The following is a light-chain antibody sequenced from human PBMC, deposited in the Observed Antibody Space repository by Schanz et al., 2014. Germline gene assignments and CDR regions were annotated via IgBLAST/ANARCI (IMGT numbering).Light chain of an antibody. CDR1: QSVNTY. CDR2: DAS. J-gene: IGKJ1*01. CDR3: QQYGTSSRT. V-gene: IGKV3-11*01. Sequence: EIVLTQSPDTLSLSPGERATLSCRASQSVNTYLAWYQQKPGQAPRLLIYDASARATGVPARFSGSGSGTXFTLTISGLEXXXXXXXYCQQYGTSSRTFGQGTKVEIK.